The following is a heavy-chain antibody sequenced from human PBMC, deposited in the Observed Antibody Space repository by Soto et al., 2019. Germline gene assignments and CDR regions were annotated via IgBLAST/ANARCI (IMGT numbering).Heavy chain of an antibody. CDR1: GFTFSNAW. D-gene: IGHD3-3*01. CDR2: IKSKTDGGTT. CDR3: TTSYDFWSGPFDY. V-gene: IGHV3-15*07. Sequence: GGSLRLSCAASGFTFSNAWMNWVRQAPGKGLEWVGRIKSKTDGGTTDYAAPVKGRFTISRDDSKNTLYLQMNSLKTEDTAVYYCTTSYDFWSGPFDYWGQGTLVTVSS. J-gene: IGHJ4*02.